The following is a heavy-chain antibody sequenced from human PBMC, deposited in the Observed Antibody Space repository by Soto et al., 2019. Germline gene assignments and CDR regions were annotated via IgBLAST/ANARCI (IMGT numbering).Heavy chain of an antibody. CDR1: GFTFSSYA. CDR3: ARGDSKFKMATIKNWFDP. V-gene: IGHV3-30-3*01. CDR2: ISYDGSNK. D-gene: IGHD5-12*01. Sequence: GGSLRLSCAASGFTFSSYAMHWVRQAPGKGLEWVAVISYDGSNKYYADSVKGRFTISRDNSKNTLYLQMNSLRAEDTAVYYCARGDSKFKMATIKNWFDPWGQGTLVTVSS. J-gene: IGHJ5*02.